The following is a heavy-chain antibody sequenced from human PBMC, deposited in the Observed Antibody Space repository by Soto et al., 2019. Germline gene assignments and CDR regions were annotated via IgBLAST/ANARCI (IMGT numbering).Heavy chain of an antibody. CDR3: ARDRYGDYKNRYYYYGMDV. CDR2: IIPIFGTA. D-gene: IGHD4-17*01. J-gene: IGHJ6*02. CDR1: GGTFSSYA. Sequence: QVQLVQSGAEVKKPGSSVKVSCKASGGTFSSYAISWVRQAPGQGLEWMGGIIPIFGTANYAQKFQGRVTITADESTSTAYMELSSLRSEDTAVYYCARDRYGDYKNRYYYYGMDVWGQGTTVTVSS. V-gene: IGHV1-69*12.